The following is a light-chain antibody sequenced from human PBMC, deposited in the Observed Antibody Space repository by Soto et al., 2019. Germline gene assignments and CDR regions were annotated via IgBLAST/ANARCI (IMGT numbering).Light chain of an antibody. CDR3: QQSSTPPRT. CDR1: QSISTY. CDR2: LTS. J-gene: IGKJ1*01. V-gene: IGKV1-39*01. Sequence: DIQMTQSPSSLSASVGDRVTITCRASQSISTYLNWFQQKPGRAPKLLVYLTSTLQSGVPSRFSGSGSGTDFTLSISSLQPEDFATYCCQQSSTPPRTFVQGTKLHVK.